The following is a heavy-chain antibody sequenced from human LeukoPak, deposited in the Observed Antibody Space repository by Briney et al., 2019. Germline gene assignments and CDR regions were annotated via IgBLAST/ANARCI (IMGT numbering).Heavy chain of an antibody. CDR1: GVSFSGYY. Sequence: SETLSLTCAVYGVSFSGYYWSWIRQPPGKGLEWIGEINHSGSTNYNPSLKSRVIISGDTSKNQFSLKLSSVTAADTAVSYCARGIPGWSIGYSGNYWLHAFDIWGQGTMVTVSS. D-gene: IGHD1-26*01. J-gene: IGHJ3*02. CDR2: INHSGST. V-gene: IGHV4-34*01. CDR3: ARGIPGWSIGYSGNYWLHAFDI.